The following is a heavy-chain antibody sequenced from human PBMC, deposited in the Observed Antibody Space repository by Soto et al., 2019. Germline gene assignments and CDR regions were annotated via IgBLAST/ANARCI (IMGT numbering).Heavy chain of an antibody. J-gene: IGHJ4*02. Sequence: SETLSVTCTVSCGSISNDYWSWIRQPPGKGLEWIGYIYYSGSANYNPSLKSRVTISVDTSKNQFSLKLSSVTAADTAVYYCARAGAATLSDYWGQGTLVTVSS. CDR3: ARAGAATLSDY. CDR1: CGSISNDY. D-gene: IGHD2-15*01. V-gene: IGHV4-59*01. CDR2: IYYSGSA.